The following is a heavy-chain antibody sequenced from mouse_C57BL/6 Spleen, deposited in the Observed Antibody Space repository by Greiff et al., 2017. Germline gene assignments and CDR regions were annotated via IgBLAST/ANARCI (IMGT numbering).Heavy chain of an antibody. CDR2: ISSGSSTI. CDR1: GFTFSDYG. Sequence: EVKLMESGGGLVKPGGSLKLSCAASGFTFSDYGMHWVRQAPEKGLEWVAYISSGSSTIYYADTVKGRFTISRDNAKNTLFLQMTSLRSEDTAMYYWARRGNSYAMDYWGQGTSVTVSS. J-gene: IGHJ4*01. D-gene: IGHD2-1*01. CDR3: ARRGNSYAMDY. V-gene: IGHV5-17*01.